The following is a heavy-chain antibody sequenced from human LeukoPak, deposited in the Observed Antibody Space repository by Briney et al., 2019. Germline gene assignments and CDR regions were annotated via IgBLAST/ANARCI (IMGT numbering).Heavy chain of an antibody. CDR3: AHSRGCSSTSRYANWFDP. J-gene: IGHJ5*02. D-gene: IGHD2-2*01. CDR1: AFTVCSNY. CDR2: IYSGGGT. Sequence: VGSLRLSCAASAFTVCSNYMSGVRQGPRKGLECGSVIYSGGGTYYADSVQGRFTISRDNSTNTLYLQMYSLRPEDTAVYYCAHSRGCSSTSRYANWFDPWGQGTLVTVPS. V-gene: IGHV3-66*01.